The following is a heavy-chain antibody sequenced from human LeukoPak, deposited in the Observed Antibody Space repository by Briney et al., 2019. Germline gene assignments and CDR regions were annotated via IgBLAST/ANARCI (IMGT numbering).Heavy chain of an antibody. CDR2: IYYSGST. V-gene: IGHV4-59*07. CDR1: GRTISSYY. Sequence: SDPLSLTCTDPGRTISSYYWSRLRQPPGQALDWIGYIYYSGSTNYNPSLKSRVTISVDTSKNQFSLKLISVTAADTAVYYCARLSGGNRVDYWGQGTLVTVSS. J-gene: IGHJ4*02. D-gene: IGHD4-23*01. CDR3: ARLSGGNRVDY.